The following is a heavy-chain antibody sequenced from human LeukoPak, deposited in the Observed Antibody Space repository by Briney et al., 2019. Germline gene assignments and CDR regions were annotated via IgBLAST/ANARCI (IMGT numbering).Heavy chain of an antibody. J-gene: IGHJ6*03. D-gene: IGHD1-1*01. V-gene: IGHV1-69*05. CDR3: ARGTRHYYYYYMDV. Sequence: ASVKVSCKASGGTFSSYAISWVRQAPGQGLEWMGGIIPIFGTANYAQKFQGRVTITTAESTSTAYLELSRLRSEDTAVYYCARGTRHYYYYYMDVWRKGTSVTVYS. CDR2: IIPIFGTA. CDR1: GGTFSSYA.